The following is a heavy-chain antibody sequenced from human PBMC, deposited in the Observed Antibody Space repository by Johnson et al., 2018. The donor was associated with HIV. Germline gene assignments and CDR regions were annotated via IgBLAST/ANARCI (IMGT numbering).Heavy chain of an antibody. Sequence: QMLLVESGGGLVQPGRSLRLSCAASGFTFSSYGMHWVRQAPGKGLEWLAVISYDGSNKYYADSVRGRFTISRDNSKNTLYLQMNSLRAEDTAVYYCAKGGSGTTRIRAQKGAFDIWGQGTMVTVSS. CDR2: ISYDGSNK. J-gene: IGHJ3*02. CDR3: AKGGSGTTRIRAQKGAFDI. D-gene: IGHD6-19*01. V-gene: IGHV3-30*18. CDR1: GFTFSSYG.